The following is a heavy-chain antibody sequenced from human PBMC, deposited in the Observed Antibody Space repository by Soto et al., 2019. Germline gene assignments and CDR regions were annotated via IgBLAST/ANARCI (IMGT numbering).Heavy chain of an antibody. V-gene: IGHV5-10-1*01. D-gene: IGHD3-3*01. J-gene: IGHJ5*02. CDR3: ARHAIFGVVFNWFDP. CDR1: GYSFTSYW. CDR2: IDPSDSYT. Sequence: GESLKISCKGSGYSFTSYWISWVRQMPGKGLEWMGRIDPSDSYTNYSPSFQGHVTISADKSISTAYLQWSSLKASDTAMYYCARHAIFGVVFNWFDPWGQGTLVTVSS.